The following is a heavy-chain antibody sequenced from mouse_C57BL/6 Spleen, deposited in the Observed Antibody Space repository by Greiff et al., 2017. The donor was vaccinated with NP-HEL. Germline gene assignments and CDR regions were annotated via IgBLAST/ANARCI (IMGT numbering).Heavy chain of an antibody. V-gene: IGHV3-6*01. J-gene: IGHJ4*01. CDR3: ARGGSNGAMDY. Sequence: EVQLVESGPGLVKPSQSLSLTCSVTGYSITSGYYWNWIRQFPGNKLEWMGYISYDGSNNYNPTLKNRISITRDTSKNQCFLKLNSVTTEDTATYYCARGGSNGAMDYWGQGTSVTVSS. CDR1: GYSITSGYY. D-gene: IGHD2-5*01. CDR2: ISYDGSN.